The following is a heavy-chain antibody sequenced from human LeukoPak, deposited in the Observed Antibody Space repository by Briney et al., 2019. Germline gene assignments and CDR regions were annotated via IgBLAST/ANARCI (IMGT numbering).Heavy chain of an antibody. CDR2: IKQDGSEK. Sequence: GGSLRLSCAASGFTFSSYWMSWVRQAPGKGLEWVANIKQDGSEKDYVESVKGRFTISRDNAKNSLYLQMDSLRDEDTAVYYCAREKGSSSDAFDIWGQGTMVTVSS. D-gene: IGHD6-6*01. V-gene: IGHV3-7*01. J-gene: IGHJ3*02. CDR3: AREKGSSSDAFDI. CDR1: GFTFSSYW.